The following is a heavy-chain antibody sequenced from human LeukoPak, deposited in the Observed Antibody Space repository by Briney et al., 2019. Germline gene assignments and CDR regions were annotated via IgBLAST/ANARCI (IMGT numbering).Heavy chain of an antibody. D-gene: IGHD6-19*01. CDR2: ISYDGSNK. CDR1: GFTFSSYA. J-gene: IGHJ6*02. CDR3: ARDLSSSSSGWYVAYYYYGMDV. Sequence: GRSLRLSCAASGFTFSSYAMHWVRQAPGKGLEWVAVISYDGSNKYYADSVKGRFTISRDNSKNTLYLQMNSLRAEDTAVYYCARDLSSSSSGWYVAYYYYGMDVWGQGTTVTVS. V-gene: IGHV3-30-3*01.